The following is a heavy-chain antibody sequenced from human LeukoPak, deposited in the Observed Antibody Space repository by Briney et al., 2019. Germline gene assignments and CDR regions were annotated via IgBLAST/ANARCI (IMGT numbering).Heavy chain of an antibody. Sequence: GRSLRLSCAASGFTFSDHGMHWVRQAPGKGLEWVAIIWYNGSKKYYAESVKGRFTISRDNSKNTLYLQMSSLRAEDTAVYYCARDPNYGDYLGYWGQGTLVTVSS. CDR1: GFTFSDHG. J-gene: IGHJ4*02. CDR2: IWYNGSKK. D-gene: IGHD4-17*01. CDR3: ARDPNYGDYLGY. V-gene: IGHV3-33*01.